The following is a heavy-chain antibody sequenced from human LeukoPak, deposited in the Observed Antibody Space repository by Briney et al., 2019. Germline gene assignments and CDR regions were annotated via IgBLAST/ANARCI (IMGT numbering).Heavy chain of an antibody. D-gene: IGHD5-18*01. V-gene: IGHV4-39*07. CDR2: INYSGST. J-gene: IGHJ4*02. CDR1: GGSISSSNYY. Sequence: SETLSLTCTVSGGSISSSNYYGGWIRQPPGKGLEWIGSINYSGSTYYNPSLQSRITISLDTSKNQFSLKLSSVTAADTAVFYCASSVDTVDFWGQGTLVTVSS. CDR3: ASSVDTVDF.